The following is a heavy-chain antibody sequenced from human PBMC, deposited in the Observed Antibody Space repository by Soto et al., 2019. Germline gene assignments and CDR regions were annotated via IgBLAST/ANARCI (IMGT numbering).Heavy chain of an antibody. CDR1: GFTFTRYS. J-gene: IGHJ4*02. Sequence: EVQLVESGGGLVKPGGSLRLSCAASGFTFTRYSMNWVRQAPGKGLEWVSSISSTTNYIYYGDSIKGRFTISRDNAKNSLYLEVNSLRAEDTAVYYCARESEDLTSNFDYWGQGTLVTVSS. V-gene: IGHV3-21*06. CDR2: ISSTTNYI. CDR3: ARESEDLTSNFDY.